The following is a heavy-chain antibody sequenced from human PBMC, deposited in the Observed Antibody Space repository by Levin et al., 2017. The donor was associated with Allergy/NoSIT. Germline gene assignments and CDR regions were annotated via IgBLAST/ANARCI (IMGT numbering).Heavy chain of an antibody. CDR3: TTDLYGSGAYFDY. V-gene: IGHV3-15*07. Sequence: GESLKISCAASGFTFSNAWMNWVRQAPGKGLEWVGRIKSKTDGGTTDYAAPVKGRFTISRDDSKNTLYLQMNSLKTEDTAVYYCTTDLYGSGAYFDYWGQGTLVTVSS. CDR1: GFTFSNAW. CDR2: IKSKTDGGTT. D-gene: IGHD3-10*01. J-gene: IGHJ4*02.